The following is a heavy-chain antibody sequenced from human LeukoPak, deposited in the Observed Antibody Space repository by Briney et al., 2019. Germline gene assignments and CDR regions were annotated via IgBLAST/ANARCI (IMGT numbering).Heavy chain of an antibody. CDR2: IYYSGRT. CDR1: GGSISSSSYY. D-gene: IGHD5-18*01. Sequence: PSETLSLTCTVSGGSISSSSYYWGWIRQPPGKGLEWIGTIYYSGRTYYHPSLKSRLTISVDTSKNQFSLKLTSVTAADTAVYYCARGYTYDFSWFDPWGQGTLVTVSS. CDR3: ARGYTYDFSWFDP. J-gene: IGHJ5*02. V-gene: IGHV4-39*01.